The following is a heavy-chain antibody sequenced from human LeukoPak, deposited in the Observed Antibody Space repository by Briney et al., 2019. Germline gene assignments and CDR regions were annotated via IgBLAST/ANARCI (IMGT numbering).Heavy chain of an antibody. CDR1: GFTFSSYA. V-gene: IGHV3-30-3*01. CDR3: AREGPGGGSGSYNYYYYGMGV. CDR2: ISYDGSNK. D-gene: IGHD3-10*01. Sequence: GGSLRLSCAASGFTFSSYAMHWVRQAPGKGLEWVAVISYDGSNKYYADSVKGRFTISRDNSKNTLYLQMNSLRAEDTAVYYCAREGPGGGSGSYNYYYYGMGVWGQGTTVTVSS. J-gene: IGHJ6*02.